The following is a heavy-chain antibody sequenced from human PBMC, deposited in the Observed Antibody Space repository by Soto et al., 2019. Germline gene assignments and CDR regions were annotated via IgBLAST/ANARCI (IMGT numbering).Heavy chain of an antibody. CDR3: AKDKDIVVVVAADSHAISDAFDI. J-gene: IGHJ3*02. CDR2: ISGSGGST. V-gene: IGHV3-23*01. Sequence: GGSLRLSCAASGFTFSSYAMSWVRQAPGKGLEWVSAISGSGGSTYYADSVKGRFTISRDNSKNTLYLQMNSLRAEDTAVYYCAKDKDIVVVVAADSHAISDAFDIWGQGTMVTVSS. CDR1: GFTFSSYA. D-gene: IGHD2-15*01.